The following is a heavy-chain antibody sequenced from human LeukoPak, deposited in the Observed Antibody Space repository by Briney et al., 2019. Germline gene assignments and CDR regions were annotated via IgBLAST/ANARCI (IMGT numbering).Heavy chain of an antibody. Sequence: GASVKVSCKASGYTFTGYYMHWVRQAPGQGLEWMGWINPNSGGTNYAQKFQGRVTMTRDTSISTAYMELSRLRSDDTAVYYCARGLGELSLYGIDYWGQGTLVTVSS. CDR3: ARGLGELSLYGIDY. CDR2: INPNSGGT. D-gene: IGHD3-16*02. V-gene: IGHV1-2*02. J-gene: IGHJ4*02. CDR1: GYTFTGYY.